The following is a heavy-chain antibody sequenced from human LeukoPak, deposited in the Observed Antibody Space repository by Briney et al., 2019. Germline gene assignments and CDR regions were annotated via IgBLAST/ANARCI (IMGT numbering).Heavy chain of an antibody. Sequence: GGSLRLSCAASGFTFSDYWIHWVRQAPGKGLVWVSRINTDGSITNYADSVKGRFSISRDNAKNTLYLQMSSLRVEDTAVYYCARDRGPRTGFMVREAYDYWGQGTLVTVSS. CDR1: GFTFSDYW. J-gene: IGHJ4*02. V-gene: IGHV3-74*01. CDR2: INTDGSIT. CDR3: ARDRGPRTGFMVREAYDY. D-gene: IGHD3-10*01.